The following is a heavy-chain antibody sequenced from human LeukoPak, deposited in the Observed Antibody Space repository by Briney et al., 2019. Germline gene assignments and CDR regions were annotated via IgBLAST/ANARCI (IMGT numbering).Heavy chain of an antibody. CDR1: GGSISSYY. Sequence: SETLSLTXTVSGGSISSYYWSWIRQPPGKGLEWIGYIYYSGSTNYNPSLKSRVTISVDTSKNQFSLKLSSVTAADTAVYYCARAPEQWLVDYWGQGTLVTVSS. CDR2: IYYSGST. V-gene: IGHV4-59*01. J-gene: IGHJ4*02. D-gene: IGHD6-19*01. CDR3: ARAPEQWLVDY.